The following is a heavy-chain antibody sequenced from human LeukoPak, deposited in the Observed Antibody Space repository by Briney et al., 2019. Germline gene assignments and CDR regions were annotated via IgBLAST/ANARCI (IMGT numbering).Heavy chain of an antibody. CDR2: TIPIFGTA. CDR3: ARDQDSSGYYPRYYYMDV. D-gene: IGHD3-22*01. V-gene: IGHV1-69*06. Sequence: ASVKVSCKASGYTFTSYGISWVRQAPGQGLEWMGGTIPIFGTANYAQKFQGRVTITADKSTSTAYMELSSLRSEDTAVYYCARDQDSSGYYPRYYYMDVWGKGTTVTVSS. J-gene: IGHJ6*03. CDR1: GYTFTSYG.